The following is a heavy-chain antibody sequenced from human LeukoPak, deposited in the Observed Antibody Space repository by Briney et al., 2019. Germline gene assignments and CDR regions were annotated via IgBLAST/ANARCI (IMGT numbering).Heavy chain of an antibody. V-gene: IGHV3-53*04. CDR1: GFTFSSYA. CDR2: IYSGGST. D-gene: IGHD3-10*01. Sequence: GGSLRLSCAASGFTFSSYAMSWVRQAPGKGLEWVSVIYSGGSTYYADSVKGRFTISRHNSKNTLYLQMNSLRAEDTAVYYCARVGYYGSGSYYNPYYYYGMDVWGQGTTVTVSS. CDR3: ARVGYYGSGSYYNPYYYYGMDV. J-gene: IGHJ6*02.